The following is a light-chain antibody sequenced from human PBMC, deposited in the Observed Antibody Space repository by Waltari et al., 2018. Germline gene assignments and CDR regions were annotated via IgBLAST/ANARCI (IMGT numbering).Light chain of an antibody. CDR3: QNHERLPAT. Sequence: EIMLTQSPGTLSLSPGERATLSCRASHSIGRYLVWYQQKPGQAPRLLMYEASRRATGIPDRFSGSGSGTDFSLTISRLEPEDFAVYYCQNHERLPATFGQGTKVEIK. J-gene: IGKJ1*01. CDR2: EAS. V-gene: IGKV3-20*01. CDR1: HSIGRY.